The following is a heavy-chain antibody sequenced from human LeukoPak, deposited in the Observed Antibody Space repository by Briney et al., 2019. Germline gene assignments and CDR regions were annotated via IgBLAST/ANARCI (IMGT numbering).Heavy chain of an antibody. J-gene: IGHJ4*02. CDR3: VAVASHYLRGGSRHYYIY. Sequence: PGGSLRLSCAASSFDFIGTWMTWVRQAPGKGLEWVGRIKSNSAGGTADYAAPVQGSFTISRDDSKDTLYLQMNSLKTEDTAVYYCVAVASHYLRGGSRHYYIYWGQGTLVTVSS. CDR2: IKSNSAGGTA. V-gene: IGHV3-15*01. CDR1: SFDFIGTW. D-gene: IGHD2-2*01.